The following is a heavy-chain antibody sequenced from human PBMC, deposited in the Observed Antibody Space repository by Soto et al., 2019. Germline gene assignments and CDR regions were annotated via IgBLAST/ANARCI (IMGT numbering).Heavy chain of an antibody. J-gene: IGHJ4*02. CDR1: GFSFGDYW. V-gene: IGHV3-7*03. Sequence: GGSLRLSCAASGFSFGDYWMSWVRQAPGKGLEWVAHLKKDGSEKYYVDSVKGRFTVSRDNTKSSLYLQMSSLRAEDTAVYYCAKLGSGYYTGLYFDYWGQGTLVTVSS. CDR3: AKLGSGYYTGLYFDY. CDR2: LKKDGSEK. D-gene: IGHD3-3*01.